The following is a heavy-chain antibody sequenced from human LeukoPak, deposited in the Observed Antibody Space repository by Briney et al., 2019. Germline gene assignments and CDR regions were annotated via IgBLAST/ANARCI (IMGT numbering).Heavy chain of an antibody. J-gene: IGHJ4*02. V-gene: IGHV1-24*01. CDR3: ARDAPSGINYPPFDY. CDR2: FDPEDGET. D-gene: IGHD3-10*01. CDR1: GYTLTELS. Sequence: ASVKVPCKVSGYTLTELSMHWVRQAPGKGLEWMGGFDPEDGETIYAQKFQGRVTMTEDTSTDTAYMELSSLRSEDTAVYYCARDAPSGINYPPFDYWGQGTLVTVSS.